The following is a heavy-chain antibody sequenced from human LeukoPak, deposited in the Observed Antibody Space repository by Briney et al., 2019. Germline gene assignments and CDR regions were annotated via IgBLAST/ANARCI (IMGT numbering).Heavy chain of an antibody. D-gene: IGHD3-22*01. CDR2: ISNDGGGT. Sequence: GGSLGLSCAASGLIFNNYGLVWVRQAPGKGLEWVSAISNDGGGTTYADLVKGRFSVSRDNSKNTLFLQMNSLRAEDTALYYCAKGSSGYFFDLWGQGTLVTVSS. V-gene: IGHV3-23*01. CDR1: GLIFNNYG. J-gene: IGHJ4*02. CDR3: AKGSSGYFFDL.